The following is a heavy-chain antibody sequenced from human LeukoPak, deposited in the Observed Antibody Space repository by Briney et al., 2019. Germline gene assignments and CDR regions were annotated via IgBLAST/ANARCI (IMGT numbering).Heavy chain of an antibody. J-gene: IGHJ6*03. CDR3: ARGGWGYYYYYMDV. D-gene: IGHD2-15*01. V-gene: IGHV4-59*01. Sequence: SETLFLTCTVSGGSISSYYWSWIRQPPGKGLEWIGYIYYSGSTNYNPSLKSRVTISVDTSKNQFSLKLSSVTAADTAVYYCARGGWGYYYYYMDVWGKGTTVTISS. CDR1: GGSISSYY. CDR2: IYYSGST.